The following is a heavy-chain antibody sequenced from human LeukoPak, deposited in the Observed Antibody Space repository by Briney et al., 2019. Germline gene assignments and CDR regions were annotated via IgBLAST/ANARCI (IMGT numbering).Heavy chain of an antibody. CDR2: INHSGST. CDR1: GGSFSGYY. J-gene: IGHJ5*02. D-gene: IGHD3-9*01. V-gene: IGHV4-34*01. Sequence: PSETLSLTCAVYGGSFSGYYWSWIRQPPGKGLEWIGEINHSGSTNYNPSLKSRITISVDTSKNQFSLKLSSVTAADTAVYYCARVDFEFDPWGQGTLVTVSS. CDR3: ARVDFEFDP.